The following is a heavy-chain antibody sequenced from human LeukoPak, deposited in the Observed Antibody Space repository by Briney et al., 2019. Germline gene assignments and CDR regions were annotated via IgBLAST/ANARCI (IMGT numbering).Heavy chain of an antibody. CDR2: ISAYNSNR. CDR3: ARDGPNRNYYGSGSKLDY. V-gene: IGHV1-18*01. J-gene: IGHJ4*02. D-gene: IGHD3-10*01. CDR1: GYTFTSYG. Sequence: ASVTVSCKASGYTFTSYGISWVRQAPGHGLEWMGWISAYNSNRNYAQKLQGRVTMTTDTSTSTAYMELRSLRSDDTAVYYCARDGPNRNYYGSGSKLDYWGQGTLVTVSS.